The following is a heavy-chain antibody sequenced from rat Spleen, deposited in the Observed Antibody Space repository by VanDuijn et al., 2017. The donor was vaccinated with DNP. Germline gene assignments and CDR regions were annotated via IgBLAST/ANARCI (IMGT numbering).Heavy chain of an antibody. Sequence: EVQLQESGPGLVEPSQSLSLTCSVTGYSITSCCRWTWIRTFPGHKLAWRGSVNSAGTTNYNPSLKSRISITRDTSKNQLFLQVNSVTTEDTATYYCARWPGYNPPYAMDAWGQGTSVTVSS. J-gene: IGHJ4*01. CDR2: VNSAGTT. CDR3: ARWPGYNPPYAMDA. D-gene: IGHD1-4*01. CDR1: GYSITSCCR. V-gene: IGHV3-3*01.